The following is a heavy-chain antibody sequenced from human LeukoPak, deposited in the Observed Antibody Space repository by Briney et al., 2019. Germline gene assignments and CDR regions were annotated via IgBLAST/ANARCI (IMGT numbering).Heavy chain of an antibody. Sequence: SETLSLTCAVYGGSFSGYYWSWIRQPPGKGLEWIGEINHSGSTNYNPSLKSRVTISVDPSKNQSSLKLSSVTAADTAVYYCARGRGFDIVATIRPKMGYYFDYWGQGTLVTVSS. D-gene: IGHD5-12*01. J-gene: IGHJ4*02. CDR3: ARGRGFDIVATIRPKMGYYFDY. V-gene: IGHV4-34*01. CDR1: GGSFSGYY. CDR2: INHSGST.